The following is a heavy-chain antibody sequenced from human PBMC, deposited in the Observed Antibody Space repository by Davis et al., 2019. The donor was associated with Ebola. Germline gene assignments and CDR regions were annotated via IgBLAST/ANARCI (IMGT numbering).Heavy chain of an antibody. CDR3: ARGLDTAIKRRHHYLYYYGMDV. J-gene: IGHJ6*02. V-gene: IGHV4-59*01. CDR2: IHYSGST. D-gene: IGHD5-18*01. CDR1: GGSISSYY. Sequence: MPSETLSLTCTVSGGSISSYYWSWIRQPPGKGLEWIGYIHYSGSTNYNPSLKSRVTISVDTSKNQFSLKLSSVTAADTAIYYCARGLDTAIKRRHHYLYYYGMDVWGLGTSVTVSS.